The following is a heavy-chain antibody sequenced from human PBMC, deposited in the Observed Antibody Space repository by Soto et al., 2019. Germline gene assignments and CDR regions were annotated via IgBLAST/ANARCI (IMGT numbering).Heavy chain of an antibody. D-gene: IGHD6-6*01. CDR1: GGTFSSYA. CDR2: IITIFGTA. V-gene: IGHV1-69*06. CDR3: ARQGIAARGGWFDP. Sequence: QVQLVQSGAEVKKPGSSVKVSCKASGGTFSSYAISWVRQAPGQGLEWMGGIITIFGTANYAQKFQGRVTITADKSKSKAYMEMSSLRSEDTAVYYCARQGIAARGGWFDPWGQGTLVTVSS. J-gene: IGHJ5*02.